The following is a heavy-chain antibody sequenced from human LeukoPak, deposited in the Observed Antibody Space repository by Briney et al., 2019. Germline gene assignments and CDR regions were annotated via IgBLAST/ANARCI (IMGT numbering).Heavy chain of an antibody. V-gene: IGHV3-48*03. J-gene: IGHJ6*03. D-gene: IGHD6-19*01. Sequence: GGSLRLSCAASGFTFSRYEMNWVRQAPRKGLEWVSYISISGSTIYYADSVKGRFTISRDKAKNSLYLQMNSLRAEDTAAYYCARSSGWYHRGPDYYYYYMDVWGKGTTVTVS. CDR3: ARSSGWYHRGPDYYYYYMDV. CDR2: ISISGSTI. CDR1: GFTFSRYE.